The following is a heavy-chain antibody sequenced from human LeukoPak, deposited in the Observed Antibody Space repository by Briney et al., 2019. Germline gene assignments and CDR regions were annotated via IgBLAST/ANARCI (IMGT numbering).Heavy chain of an antibody. CDR3: ARDQGYCSSTSCYDNWFDP. Sequence: GGSLRLSCAASGFTFSDYYMSWIRQAPGKGLEWVSYISSSGSTIYHADSVKGRFTISRDNAKNSLYLQMNSLRAEDTAVYYCARDQGYCSSTSCYDNWFDPWGQGTLVTVSS. J-gene: IGHJ5*02. CDR2: ISSSGSTI. D-gene: IGHD2-2*01. V-gene: IGHV3-11*01. CDR1: GFTFSDYY.